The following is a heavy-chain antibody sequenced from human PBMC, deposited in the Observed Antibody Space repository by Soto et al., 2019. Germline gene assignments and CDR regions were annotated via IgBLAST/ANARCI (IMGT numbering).Heavy chain of an antibody. Sequence: ASVKVSCKASGYTFTSYGISWVRQAPGQGLEWMGWISAYNGNTNYAQKLQGRVTMTTDTSTSTAYMELRSLRSDDTAVYYCARVGATTVHYYYGMDVWGQGTTVTVSS. CDR1: GYTFTSYG. CDR3: ARVGATTVHYYYGMDV. D-gene: IGHD1-26*01. CDR2: ISAYNGNT. V-gene: IGHV1-18*01. J-gene: IGHJ6*02.